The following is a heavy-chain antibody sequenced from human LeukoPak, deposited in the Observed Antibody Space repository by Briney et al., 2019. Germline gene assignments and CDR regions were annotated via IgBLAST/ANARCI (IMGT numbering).Heavy chain of an antibody. V-gene: IGHV4-4*07. Sequence: SETLSLTCTVSGGSISSYYWSWIRQPAGKGLEWIGRIYTSGSTNYNPSLKSRVTMSVDTSKNQFSLKLSSVTAADTAVYCCARAAMTTVVTLGCFDPWGQGTLVTVSS. CDR1: GGSISSYY. J-gene: IGHJ5*02. D-gene: IGHD4-23*01. CDR2: IYTSGST. CDR3: ARAAMTTVVTLGCFDP.